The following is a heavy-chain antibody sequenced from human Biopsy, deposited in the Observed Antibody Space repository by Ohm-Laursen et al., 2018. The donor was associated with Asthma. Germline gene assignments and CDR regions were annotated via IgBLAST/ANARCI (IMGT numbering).Heavy chain of an antibody. D-gene: IGHD5-24*01. Sequence: ASVKVSCKASGYTFRSYDVSWVRQAPGQGLEWMGWISPFTGDTHFGQKFQGRVTMTTDTSTDTAYMELRSLRSDDTAVYYCARHPYNFGGFDYWGQGSLVLVSS. CDR1: GYTFRSYD. CDR2: ISPFTGDT. J-gene: IGHJ4*02. V-gene: IGHV1-18*04. CDR3: ARHPYNFGGFDY.